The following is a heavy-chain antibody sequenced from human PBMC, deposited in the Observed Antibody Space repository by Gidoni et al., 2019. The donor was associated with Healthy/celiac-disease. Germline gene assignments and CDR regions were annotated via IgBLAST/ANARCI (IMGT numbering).Heavy chain of an antibody. D-gene: IGHD2-15*01. V-gene: IGHV3-7*03. CDR3: ARDATEGWFDY. J-gene: IGHJ4*02. Sequence: EVQLVESGGGLVQPGGSLRLSCAASGFTFSSYWMSWVRQAPGKGLECVANIKQDGSEKYYVDTVKGRFTISRDNAKNSLYLQMNSLRAEDTAVYYCARDATEGWFDYWGQGTLVTVSS. CDR2: IKQDGSEK. CDR1: GFTFSSYW.